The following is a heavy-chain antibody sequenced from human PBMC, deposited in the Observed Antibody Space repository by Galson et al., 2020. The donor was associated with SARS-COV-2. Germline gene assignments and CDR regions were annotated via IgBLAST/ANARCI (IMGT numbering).Heavy chain of an antibody. CDR2: ISYDGRNK. CDR3: VRDYYDSCGYSTNGMDV. Sequence: GESLKISCAASGFTFSRYALHWVRQAPGKGLDWVAVISYDGRNKHYADSVKGRFTISRDNAKNTLYLQMNSLRPEDTAVYSCVRDYYDSCGYSTNGMDVWGQGTTVTISS. J-gene: IGHJ6*02. D-gene: IGHD3-22*01. V-gene: IGHV3-30*04. CDR1: GFTFSRYA.